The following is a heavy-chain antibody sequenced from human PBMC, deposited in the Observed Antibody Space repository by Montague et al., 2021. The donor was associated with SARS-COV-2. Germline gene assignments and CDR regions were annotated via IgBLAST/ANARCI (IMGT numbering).Heavy chain of an antibody. CDR1: GDSVSSNSAT. CDR3: VRGIEAAGSYDY. CDR2: THYRSMWKS. D-gene: IGHD6-13*01. J-gene: IGHJ4*02. Sequence: CAISGDSVSSNSATWNWLRQSPSRGLEWLGRTHYRSMWKSDYARALKSRIAINPDTSKNQFSLQLSSVTPEDTALYYCVRGIEAAGSYDYWGQGTLVTVSS. V-gene: IGHV6-1*01.